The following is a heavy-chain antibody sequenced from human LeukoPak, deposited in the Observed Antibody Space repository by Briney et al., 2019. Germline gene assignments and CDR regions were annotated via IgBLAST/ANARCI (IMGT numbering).Heavy chain of an antibody. CDR3: ARDDNSITMIYPGAFDI. CDR1: GGSISSGGYY. CDR2: IYYSGST. J-gene: IGHJ3*02. Sequence: SQTLSLTCTDSGGSISSGGYYWSWIRQHPGKGLEWIGYIYYSGSTYYNPSLKSRVTISVDTSKNQFSLKLSSVTAADTAVYYCARDDNSITMIYPGAFDIWGQGTMVTVSS. D-gene: IGHD3-22*01. V-gene: IGHV4-31*03.